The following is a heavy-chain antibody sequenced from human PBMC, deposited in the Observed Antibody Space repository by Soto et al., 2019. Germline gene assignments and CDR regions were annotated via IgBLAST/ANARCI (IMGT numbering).Heavy chain of an antibody. CDR1: GGSISSYY. CDR3: ARQGYSYGFGYYYYMDV. J-gene: IGHJ6*03. D-gene: IGHD5-18*01. CDR2: IYYSGST. V-gene: IGHV4-59*08. Sequence: QVQLQESGPGLVKPSETLSLTCTVSGGSISSYYWSWIRQPPGKGLEWIGYIYYSGSTNYNPSLKSRVTISVDTSKNQFSLKLSSVTAADTAVYYCARQGYSYGFGYYYYMDVWGKGTTVTVSS.